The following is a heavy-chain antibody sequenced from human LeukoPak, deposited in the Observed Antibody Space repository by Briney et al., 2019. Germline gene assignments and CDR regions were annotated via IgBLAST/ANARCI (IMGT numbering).Heavy chain of an antibody. Sequence: GGSLRLSCAASGFTFSGSAMHWVRQASGKGLEWVGHIRSKTNSYATLYAASVKGRFTISRDDSKNTAYLQMNSLKIEDTAVYYCAKDRVSGNYFDYWGQGTLVTVSS. D-gene: IGHD2-15*01. J-gene: IGHJ4*02. CDR1: GFTFSGSA. CDR3: AKDRVSGNYFDY. CDR2: IRSKTNSYAT. V-gene: IGHV3-73*01.